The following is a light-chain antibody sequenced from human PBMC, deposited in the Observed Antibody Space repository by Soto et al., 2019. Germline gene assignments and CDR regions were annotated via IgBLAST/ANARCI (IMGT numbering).Light chain of an antibody. J-gene: IGLJ2*01. CDR2: SNN. V-gene: IGLV1-44*01. Sequence: QSVLTQPPSASGTPGQRVTISCSGSSSNIGSNTVNWYQQLPGTAPKLLIYSNNQRPSGVPDRFSGSKSGTSASLAISGLQSEDEADYYCAAWDDSLNLHVVFGGGTKLTVL. CDR1: SSNIGSNT. CDR3: AAWDDSLNLHVV.